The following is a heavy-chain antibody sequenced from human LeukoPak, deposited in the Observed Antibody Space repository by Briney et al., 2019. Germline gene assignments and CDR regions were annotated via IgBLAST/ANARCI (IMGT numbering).Heavy chain of an antibody. Sequence: VASVKVSCKASGGTFSSYAIRWVRQAPGQGLEWMEGIIPIFGTANYAQKFQGRVTITADKSTSTAYMELSSLRSEDTAVYYCAGSGYSSGWFRNGPWGQGTLVTVSP. CDR1: GGTFSSYA. V-gene: IGHV1-69*06. D-gene: IGHD6-19*01. CDR2: IIPIFGTA. CDR3: AGSGYSSGWFRNGP. J-gene: IGHJ5*02.